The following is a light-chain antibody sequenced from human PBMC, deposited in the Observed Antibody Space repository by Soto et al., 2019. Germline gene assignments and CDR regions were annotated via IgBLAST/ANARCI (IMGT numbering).Light chain of an antibody. CDR2: QDN. J-gene: IGLJ2*01. CDR3: QAWDSSTVI. CDR1: KLGHKY. Sequence: SYELTQPPSVSVSPGQTASITCSGDKLGHKYACWYQQKSGQSPVLVIYQDNRRPSGIPERFSGSNSGNTATLTISGTQAVDEADYYCQAWDSSTVIFGGGTKVTVL. V-gene: IGLV3-1*01.